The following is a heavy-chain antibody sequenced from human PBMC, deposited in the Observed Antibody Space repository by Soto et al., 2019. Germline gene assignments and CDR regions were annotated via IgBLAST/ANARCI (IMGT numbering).Heavy chain of an antibody. CDR2: VNHSGTH. D-gene: IGHD2-2*01. V-gene: IGHV4-34*01. CDR3: ARGIGYCSSINCYSSRRLGFDS. Sequence: WTWIRQSPEKGLEWIGEVNHSGTHYYNPSLKTRVTISVHTPKNQFSLKMSSVTAADTAVYYCARGIGYCSSINCYSSRRLGFDSWGQGTLVTVSS. J-gene: IGHJ4*02.